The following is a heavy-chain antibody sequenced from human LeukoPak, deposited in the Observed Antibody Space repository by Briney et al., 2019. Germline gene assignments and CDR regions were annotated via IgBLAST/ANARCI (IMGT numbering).Heavy chain of an antibody. CDR3: ARGDGNSMNY. V-gene: IGHV3-21*01. CDR2: ISSSSTYI. CDR1: GFTFSSYS. Sequence: GGSLRLSCAASGFTFSSYSMNWVRQAPGEGLEWVSFISSSSTYIYYADSVKGRFTISRDNAKNSLYLQMNSLRAEDTAVYYCARGDGNSMNYWRQGTLLTVSS. D-gene: IGHD4-23*01. J-gene: IGHJ4*02.